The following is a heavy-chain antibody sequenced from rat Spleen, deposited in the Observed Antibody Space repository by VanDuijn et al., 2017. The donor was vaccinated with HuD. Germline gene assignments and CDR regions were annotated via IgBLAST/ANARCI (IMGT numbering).Heavy chain of an antibody. CDR1: GITFSNYA. Sequence: EVQLVESGGGLVQPGGTLKLSCAASGITFSNYAMAWVRQAPTKGLEWVATINFDGSSTYYRDSVRGRFSISRDNAKSILYLQMDSLRSEDTATYYCARCFDLWGQGVMVTVSS. V-gene: IGHV5-29*01. J-gene: IGHJ2*01. CDR3: ARCFDL. CDR2: INFDGSST.